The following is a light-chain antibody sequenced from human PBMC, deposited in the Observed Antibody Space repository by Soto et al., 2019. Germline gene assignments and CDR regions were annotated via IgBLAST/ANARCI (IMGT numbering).Light chain of an antibody. CDR3: MQALQTPWT. J-gene: IGKJ1*01. V-gene: IGKV2-28*01. CDR2: LGS. CDR1: QSLLHSYGFNY. Sequence: DIVMTQSPLSLPVTPGEPASISCRSSQSLLHSYGFNYLDWYLQRPGQSPQLLIYLGSNRASGVPDRFSATGSGTTFTLKISSVEAEDVGVYYCMQALQTPWTFGQGTKV.